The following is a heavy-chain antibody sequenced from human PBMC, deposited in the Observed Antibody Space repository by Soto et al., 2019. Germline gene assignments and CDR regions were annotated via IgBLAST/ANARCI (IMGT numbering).Heavy chain of an antibody. D-gene: IGHD4-4*01. CDR1: GFTFSSFA. V-gene: IGHV3-23*01. Sequence: PGGSLRLSCAASGFTFSSFAMNWVRRAPGKGLEWVSLINDSGSNTYYADSVKGRFTISRDNSKNTLYLQMNSLRAEDTAVYYCAKAASITTLYNFDFWGQGTLVTVSS. J-gene: IGHJ4*02. CDR2: INDSGSNT. CDR3: AKAASITTLYNFDF.